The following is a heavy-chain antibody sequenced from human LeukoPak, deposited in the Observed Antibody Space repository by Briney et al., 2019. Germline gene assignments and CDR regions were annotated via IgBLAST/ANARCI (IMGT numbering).Heavy chain of an antibody. CDR1: GFTFSSFA. Sequence: GGSLRLSCAASGFTFSSFAMSWVRQAPGKGLEWLSSISDGGRAFYADSVKGRFTISRDNSKNTLYLQMNSLRAEDTAVYYCAKEYFRGRYLLASDYWGQGTLVRVSS. CDR2: ISDGGRA. J-gene: IGHJ4*02. D-gene: IGHD2-15*01. CDR3: AKEYFRGRYLLASDY. V-gene: IGHV3-23*01.